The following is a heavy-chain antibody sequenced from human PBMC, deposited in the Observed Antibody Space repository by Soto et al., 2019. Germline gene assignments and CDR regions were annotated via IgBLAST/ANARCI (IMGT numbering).Heavy chain of an antibody. J-gene: IGHJ6*03. Sequence: EVQLVESGGGLVQPGGSLRLSCAASGFTVSSNYMSWVRQAPGKGLEWVSVIYSGGSTYYADSVKGRFTISRHNSKNTLYLHMNSPRANVTAVYYCAREITIFRVVTPYSYYMDVWGKGTTVTVSS. CDR1: GFTVSSNY. V-gene: IGHV3-53*04. CDR3: AREITIFRVVTPYSYYMDV. CDR2: IYSGGST. D-gene: IGHD3-3*01.